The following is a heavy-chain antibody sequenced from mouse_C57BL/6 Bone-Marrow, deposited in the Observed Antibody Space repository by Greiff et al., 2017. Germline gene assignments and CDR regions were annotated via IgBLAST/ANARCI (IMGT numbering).Heavy chain of an antibody. J-gene: IGHJ4*01. Sequence: EVKLVESGGDLVKPGGSLKLSCAASGFTFSSYGMSWVRQTPDKRLEWVATISSGGSYTYYPDSVKGRFTISRDNAKNTLYLQMNSLKSEDTAMYYCASRITTVAHWGQGTSVTVSS. CDR3: ASRITTVAH. CDR1: GFTFSSYG. D-gene: IGHD1-1*01. CDR2: ISSGGSYT. V-gene: IGHV5-6*02.